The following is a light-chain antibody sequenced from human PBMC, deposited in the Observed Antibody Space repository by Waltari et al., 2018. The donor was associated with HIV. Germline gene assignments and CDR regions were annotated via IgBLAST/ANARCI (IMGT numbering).Light chain of an antibody. Sequence: QSALTQPASVSGSPGQSITISCTGTNSDVGAYNYVSWYQQHPGKAPKLLIYEVTNRPPVISNRLSGSKSGNTASMTISGLQPEDEADYYCSSYTITTAIVFGGGTKLTVL. CDR1: NSDVGAYNY. V-gene: IGLV2-14*01. J-gene: IGLJ2*01. CDR2: EVT. CDR3: SSYTITTAIV.